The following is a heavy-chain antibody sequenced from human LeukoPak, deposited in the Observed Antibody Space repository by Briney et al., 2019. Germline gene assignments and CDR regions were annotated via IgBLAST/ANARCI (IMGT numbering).Heavy chain of an antibody. CDR2: IFHSGST. CDR1: GGSISSSNW. D-gene: IGHD5-18*01. V-gene: IGHV4-4*02. J-gene: IGHJ4*02. Sequence: NSSETLSLTCAVSGGSISSSNWWRWVRQPPGRGLEWIGEIFHSGSTNYNPSLKSRVTISVDKSKNQFSLKLSSVTAADTAVYYCARDLGYNYGIDYWGQGTLVTVSS. CDR3: ARDLGYNYGIDY.